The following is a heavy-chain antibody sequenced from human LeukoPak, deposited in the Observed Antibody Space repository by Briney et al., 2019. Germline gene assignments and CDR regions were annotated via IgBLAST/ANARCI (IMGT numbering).Heavy chain of an antibody. CDR1: GGSISSSSYY. Sequence: SETLSLTCTVSGGSISSSSYYWGWIRQPPEKGLEWIGSIYYSGSTYYNPSLKSRVTISVDTSKNQFSLKLSSVTAADTAVYYCARSTYYYDSSGYYGWDYFDYWGQGTLVTVSS. J-gene: IGHJ4*02. V-gene: IGHV4-39*07. CDR3: ARSTYYYDSSGYYGWDYFDY. D-gene: IGHD3-22*01. CDR2: IYYSGST.